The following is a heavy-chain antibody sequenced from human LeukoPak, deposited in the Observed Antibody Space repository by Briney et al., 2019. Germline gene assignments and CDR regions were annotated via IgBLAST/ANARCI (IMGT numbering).Heavy chain of an antibody. D-gene: IGHD6-13*01. CDR2: ISSSSSTI. CDR3: AREGAAARSYYYYGMDV. V-gene: IGHV3-48*01. CDR1: GFTFSSYS. Sequence: PGGSLRLSCAASGFTFSSYSMNWVRQAPGKGLEWVSYISSSSSTIYYADSVKGRFTISRDNAKNSLYLQMSSLRAEDTAVYYCAREGAAARSYYYYGMDVWGQGTTVTVSS. J-gene: IGHJ6*02.